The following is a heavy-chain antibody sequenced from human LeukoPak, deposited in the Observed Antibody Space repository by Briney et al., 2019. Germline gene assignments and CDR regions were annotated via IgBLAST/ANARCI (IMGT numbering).Heavy chain of an antibody. CDR3: ATEMATIGKPIDY. CDR2: INHSGST. D-gene: IGHD5-24*01. Sequence: PSETLSLTCAVYGGSFSGYYWSWIRQPPGKGLEWIGEINHSGSTNYNPSLKSRVTISVDTSKNQFSPKLSSVTAADTAVYYCATEMATIGKPIDYWGQGTLVTVSS. J-gene: IGHJ4*02. V-gene: IGHV4-34*01. CDR1: GGSFSGYY.